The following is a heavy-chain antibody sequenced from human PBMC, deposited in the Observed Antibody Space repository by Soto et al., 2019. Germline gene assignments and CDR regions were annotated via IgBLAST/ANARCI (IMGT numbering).Heavy chain of an antibody. CDR1: GFTFSSYD. V-gene: IGHV3-13*01. Sequence: VQLVESGGGLVQPGGSLRLSCAASGFTFSSYDMHWVRQATGKGLEWVSAIGTAGDTYYPGSVKGRFTISRENAKNSLYLQMNSLRAGDTAVYYCARGYFDGNYFDYWGQGTLVTVSS. J-gene: IGHJ4*02. D-gene: IGHD1-26*01. CDR2: IGTAGDT. CDR3: ARGYFDGNYFDY.